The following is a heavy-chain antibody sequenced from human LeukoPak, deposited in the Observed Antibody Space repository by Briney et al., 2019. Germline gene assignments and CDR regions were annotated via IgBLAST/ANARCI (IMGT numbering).Heavy chain of an antibody. CDR1: GGSISSGSYY. CDR2: IYTSGST. D-gene: IGHD4/OR15-4a*01. CDR3: AREHLTGLLDY. J-gene: IGHJ4*02. Sequence: SETLSLTCTVSGGSISSGSYYWSWIRQPAGKGLEWIGRIYTSGSTNYNPSLKSRVTISVDTSKNQFSLKLSSVTAADTAVYYCAREHLTGLLDYWGQGTLVTVSS. V-gene: IGHV4-61*02.